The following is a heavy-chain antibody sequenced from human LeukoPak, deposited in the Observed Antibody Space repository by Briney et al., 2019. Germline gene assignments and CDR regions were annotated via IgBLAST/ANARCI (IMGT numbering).Heavy chain of an antibody. Sequence: ASVKVSCKASGYTFTGYHMHWVRQAPGQRLEWIGYINPNSGGINYAETFQGRGTVTRDTAISTAYMEMSRLRSEDRAVYYCARARGVYGSGSYLSVSWFDPWGQGTLVTVSS. J-gene: IGHJ5*02. CDR2: INPNSGGI. V-gene: IGHV1-2*02. D-gene: IGHD3-10*01. CDR3: ARARGVYGSGSYLSVSWFDP. CDR1: GYTFTGYH.